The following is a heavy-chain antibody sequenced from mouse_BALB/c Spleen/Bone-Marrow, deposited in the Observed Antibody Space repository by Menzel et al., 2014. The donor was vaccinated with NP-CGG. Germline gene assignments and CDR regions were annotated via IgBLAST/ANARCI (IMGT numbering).Heavy chain of an antibody. CDR1: GYTFTEYT. CDR2: INPNNGGT. D-gene: IGHD1-2*01. CDR3: AKDLLRLWYFDI. J-gene: IGHJ1*01. V-gene: IGHV1-18*01. Sequence: VHVKQSGPELVKPGASVKISCKTSGYTFTEYTMHWVKQSHGKSLEWIGGINPNNGGTSYNQKFKDRATLTVDKSSSTAYMELRSLTSEDSAIYYCAKDLLRLWYFDIWGAGTTVTVSS.